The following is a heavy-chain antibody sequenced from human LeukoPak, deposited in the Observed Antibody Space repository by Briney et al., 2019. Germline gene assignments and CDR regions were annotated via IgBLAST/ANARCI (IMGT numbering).Heavy chain of an antibody. CDR1: GGSISSYY. CDR3: ARVGYCSGGSCYGASWFDP. Sequence: PSETLSLTCTVSGGSISSYYWSWIRQPPGKGLEWIGRIYTSGSTNYNPSLKSRVTMSVDTSKNQFSLKLSSVTAADTAVYYCARVGYCSGGSCYGASWFDPWGQGTLVTVSS. V-gene: IGHV4-4*07. D-gene: IGHD2-15*01. CDR2: IYTSGST. J-gene: IGHJ5*02.